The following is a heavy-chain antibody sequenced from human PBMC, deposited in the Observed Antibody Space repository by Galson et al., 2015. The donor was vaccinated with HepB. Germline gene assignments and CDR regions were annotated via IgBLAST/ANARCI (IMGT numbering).Heavy chain of an antibody. D-gene: IGHD3-22*01. CDR2: IYGNGNST. CDR3: AKDRYYYHSRGYYTLSY. Sequence: SLRLSCAASGFTFGIYAMNWVRQAPGKGLEWASVIYGNGNSTYYADSVKGRFTISRDDSKDTPYLQMNSLRVEDTAIYYCAKDRYYYHSRGYYTLSYWGQGTLVTVSS. V-gene: IGHV3-23*01. CDR1: GFTFGIYA. J-gene: IGHJ4*02.